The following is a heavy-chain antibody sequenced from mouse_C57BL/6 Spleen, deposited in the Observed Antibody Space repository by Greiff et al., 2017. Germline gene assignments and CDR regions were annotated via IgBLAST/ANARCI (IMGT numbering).Heavy chain of an antibody. V-gene: IGHV5-4*01. CDR2: ISDGGSYT. Sequence: EVMLVESGGCLVKPVGSLKLSCASSAFTFSSYAMSWVRQTPEKRLEWVATISDGGSYTYYPDTVKGRFTISRDNAKNNLYLQMRHLKSEDTAIYYCARERLGRFAYWGQGTLVTVSA. CDR3: ARERLGRFAY. D-gene: IGHD4-1*01. J-gene: IGHJ3*01. CDR1: AFTFSSYA.